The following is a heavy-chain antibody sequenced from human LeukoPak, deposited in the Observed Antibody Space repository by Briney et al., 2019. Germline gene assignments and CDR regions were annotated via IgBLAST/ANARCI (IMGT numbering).Heavy chain of an antibody. CDR2: IKQDGSEK. J-gene: IGHJ4*02. CDR3: PRGVNSDY. Sequence: GGSLRLSCAASGFTFTNAWMSWVRQAPGKGLEWVANIKQDGSEKYYVDSVRGRFTISRDNAKNYLYLRSNRLRAEATAVYYCPRGVNSDYWGQGILVTVSS. V-gene: IGHV3-7*03. CDR1: GFTFTNAW. D-gene: IGHD5-24*01.